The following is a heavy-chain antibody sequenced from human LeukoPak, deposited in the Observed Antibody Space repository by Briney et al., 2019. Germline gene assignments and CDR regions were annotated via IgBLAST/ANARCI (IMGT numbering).Heavy chain of an antibody. J-gene: IGHJ4*02. CDR2: IYLAGST. CDR1: GFSVSSKY. V-gene: IGHV3-53*01. CDR3: AKDFNQLMGLYFDY. Sequence: GGSLRLSCAVSGFSVSSKYMSWVRQAPGKGLEWVSVIYLAGSTNYADSVKGRFTISRDNSKNTLYLQMNSLRAEDTAVYYCAKDFNQLMGLYFDYWGQGTLVTVSS. D-gene: IGHD2-2*01.